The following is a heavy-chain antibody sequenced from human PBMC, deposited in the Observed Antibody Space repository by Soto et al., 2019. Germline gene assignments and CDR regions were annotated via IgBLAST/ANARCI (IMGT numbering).Heavy chain of an antibody. CDR2: ISYDGGNK. D-gene: IGHD2-2*01. Sequence: GESLKISCAASGFTFSTYGMHWVRQAPGKGLEWVAVISYDGGNKYYADSVEGRFTMSRDNSKNTLYLQMNGLRAEDTAVYFCAKDPSDCSSSPCYYYYYMDVWGKGTTVTVSS. CDR1: GFTFSTYG. CDR3: AKDPSDCSSSPCYYYYYMDV. J-gene: IGHJ6*03. V-gene: IGHV3-30*19.